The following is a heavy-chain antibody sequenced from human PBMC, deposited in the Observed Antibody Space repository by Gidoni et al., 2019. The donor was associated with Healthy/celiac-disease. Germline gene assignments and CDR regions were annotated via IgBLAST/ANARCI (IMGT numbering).Heavy chain of an antibody. J-gene: IGHJ4*02. CDR2: ISYDGSNK. CDR1: GFTFSSYG. Sequence: QVQLVESGGGVVQPGRSLRLSCAASGFTFSSYGMHWVRQAPGKGLEWVAVISYDGSNKYYADSVKGRFTISRDNSKNTLYLQMNSLRAEDTAVYYCAKDARDRFYFDYWGQGTLVTVSS. D-gene: IGHD6-6*01. CDR3: AKDARDRFYFDY. V-gene: IGHV3-30*18.